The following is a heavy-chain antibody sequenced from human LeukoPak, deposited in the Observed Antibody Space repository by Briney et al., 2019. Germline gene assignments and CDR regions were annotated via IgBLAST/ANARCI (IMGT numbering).Heavy chain of an antibody. J-gene: IGHJ6*03. CDR1: GGSVRSNNYY. CDR3: ARLRYFDYYYYYMDV. V-gene: IGHV4-39*01. D-gene: IGHD3-9*01. CDR2: IFYSGNI. Sequence: SETLSLTCTVSGGSVRSNNYYWGWIRQPPGKGLEWVGNIFYSGNIYYNPSLKSRVTISVDTSKNQFSLRLSSVTAADTAVYYCARLRYFDYYYYYMDVWGKGTTVTISS.